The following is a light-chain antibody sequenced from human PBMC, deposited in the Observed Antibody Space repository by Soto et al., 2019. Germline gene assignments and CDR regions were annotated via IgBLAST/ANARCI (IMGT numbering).Light chain of an antibody. J-gene: IGLJ1*01. CDR1: SRDIGFFNY. Sequence: QSVLTQPASVSGSPGQSITISCTGTSRDIGFFNYVSWYQQFPGNAPKLIIFEVTNRPSGVSNRFSASKSGNTASLTISGLQAEDGADCYCSSYTTRSTYVFGTGTKVTVL. CDR2: EVT. CDR3: SSYTTRSTYV. V-gene: IGLV2-14*01.